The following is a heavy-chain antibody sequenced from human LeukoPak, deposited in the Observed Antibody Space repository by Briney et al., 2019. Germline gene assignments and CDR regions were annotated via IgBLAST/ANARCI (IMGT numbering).Heavy chain of an antibody. V-gene: IGHV1-2*04. J-gene: IGHJ6*02. CDR3: VRGLYSHGSGNSLSVSDYGTDV. D-gene: IGHD3-10*01. CDR2: INPNSGGT. Sequence: ASVKVSCKASGYTFTGYYMHWVRQAPGQGLEWMGWINPNSGGTNYAQKFQGWVTMTRDTSISTAYMELSRLRSDDTAVYYCVRGLYSHGSGNSLSVSDYGTDVWGQGTTVTVSS. CDR1: GYTFTGYY.